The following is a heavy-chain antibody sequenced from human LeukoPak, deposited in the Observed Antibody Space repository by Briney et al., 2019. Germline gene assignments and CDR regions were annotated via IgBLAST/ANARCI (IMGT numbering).Heavy chain of an antibody. Sequence: PSETLSLTCTVSGYSISSGYYWGWIRPPPGKGLEWIGSIYHSGSTYYNPSLKSRVTISVDTSKNQFSLKLSSVTAADTAVYYCARLAYCGGDCYSGTYYFDYWGQGTLVTVSS. J-gene: IGHJ4*02. V-gene: IGHV4-38-2*02. CDR1: GYSISSGYY. CDR3: ARLAYCGGDCYSGTYYFDY. D-gene: IGHD2-21*02. CDR2: IYHSGST.